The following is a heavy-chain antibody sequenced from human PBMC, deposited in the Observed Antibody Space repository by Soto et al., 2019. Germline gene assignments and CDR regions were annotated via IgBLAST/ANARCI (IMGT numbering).Heavy chain of an antibody. J-gene: IGHJ6*03. Sequence: EVQLVESGGGLVQPGGSLRLSCAASGFTVSSNYMSWVRQAPGKGLEWVSVIYSGGSTYYADSVKGRFTISRDNSKNTLYLQMNRLRAEDTAVYYCARQDYGDYGGDDYYYYMDVWGKGTTVTVSS. CDR2: IYSGGST. V-gene: IGHV3-66*04. CDR1: GFTVSSNY. D-gene: IGHD4-17*01. CDR3: ARQDYGDYGGDDYYYYMDV.